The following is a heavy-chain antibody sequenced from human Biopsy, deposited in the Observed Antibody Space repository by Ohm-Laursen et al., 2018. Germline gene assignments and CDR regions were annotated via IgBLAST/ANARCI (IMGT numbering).Heavy chain of an antibody. V-gene: IGHV3-74*03. CDR3: TGDSGGLGDY. CDR1: GFTFSIYW. Sequence: GSLRLSCTASGFTFSIYWMHWVRQAPGKGLMWVSRIHGDERSATYAEPVKGRFTISRDNAKNTLHLQMNSLRAEDTAVYYCTGDSGGLGDYWGQGTLVTVSS. CDR2: IHGDERSA. D-gene: IGHD2-8*02. J-gene: IGHJ4*02.